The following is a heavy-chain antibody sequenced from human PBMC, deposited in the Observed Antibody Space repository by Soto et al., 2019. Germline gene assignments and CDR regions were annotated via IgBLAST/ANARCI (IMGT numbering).Heavy chain of an antibody. V-gene: IGHV1-18*01. CDR3: AKDDYGKNDGDSLEM. CDR2: ISVYNGKT. Sequence: QVQLVQSGAEVKKPGASVKVSCKASGYTFTSFGITWVRQAPGQGLEWMGWISVYNGKTNYAQKLQGRVTVTRDTATNTAYMELSSLRSDDTAVYYCAKDDYGKNDGDSLEMWGHGTMVTVSS. J-gene: IGHJ3*02. D-gene: IGHD4-17*01. CDR1: GYTFTSFG.